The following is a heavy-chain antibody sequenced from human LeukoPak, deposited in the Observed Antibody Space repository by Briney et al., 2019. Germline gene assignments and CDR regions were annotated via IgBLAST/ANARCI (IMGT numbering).Heavy chain of an antibody. CDR1: GFTFSSYS. Sequence: GGSLRLSCAASGFTFSSYSMNWVRQAPGKGLEWVSYISSSSSTIYYADSVKGRFTISRDNAKNSLYLQMNSLRAEDTAVYYCARDFYCYDSNGYRYYYYYMDVLGKGTTVTVYS. J-gene: IGHJ6*03. CDR2: ISSSSSTI. D-gene: IGHD3-22*01. V-gene: IGHV3-48*04. CDR3: ARDFYCYDSNGYRYYYYYMDV.